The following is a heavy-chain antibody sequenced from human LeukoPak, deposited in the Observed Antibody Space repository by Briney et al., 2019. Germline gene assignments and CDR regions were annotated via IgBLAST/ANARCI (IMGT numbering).Heavy chain of an antibody. V-gene: IGHV3-20*01. CDR1: GFTFDDYG. CDR2: INWNGGST. D-gene: IGHD6-13*01. Sequence: GGPLRLSCAASGFTFDDYGMSWVRQAPGKGLEWVSGINWNGGSTGYADSVKGRLTISRDNAKNSLYLQMNSLRAEDTALYHCARVSSSSWFDAFDIWGQGTMVTVSS. CDR3: ARVSSSSWFDAFDI. J-gene: IGHJ3*02.